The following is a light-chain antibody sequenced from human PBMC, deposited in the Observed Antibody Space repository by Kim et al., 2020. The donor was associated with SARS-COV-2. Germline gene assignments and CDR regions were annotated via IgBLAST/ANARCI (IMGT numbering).Light chain of an antibody. CDR1: SSNIGNNY. CDR2: DNN. Sequence: QLVLTQPPSVSAAPGQKVTISCSGSSSNIGNNYVSWYQHLPGTAPKLLIYDNNKRPSGIPDRFSGSKSDTSATLGITGLQTGDEADYYCGTWDSSLSAVVFGGGTQLTVL. J-gene: IGLJ2*01. CDR3: GTWDSSLSAVV. V-gene: IGLV1-51*01.